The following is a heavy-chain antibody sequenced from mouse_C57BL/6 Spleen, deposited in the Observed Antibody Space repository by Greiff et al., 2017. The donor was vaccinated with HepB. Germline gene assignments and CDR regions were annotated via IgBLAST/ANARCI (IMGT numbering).Heavy chain of an antibody. CDR3: ARQDYYHNYYYAMDY. V-gene: IGHV5-6*01. CDR2: ISSGGSYT. J-gene: IGHJ4*01. D-gene: IGHD1-1*02. Sequence: EVKLMESGGDLVKPGGSLKLSCAASGFTFSSYGMSWVRQTPDKRLEWVATISSGGSYTYYPDSVKGRFTISRDNAKNTLYLQMSSLKSEDTAMYYCARQDYYHNYYYAMDYWGQGTSVTVSS. CDR1: GFTFSSYG.